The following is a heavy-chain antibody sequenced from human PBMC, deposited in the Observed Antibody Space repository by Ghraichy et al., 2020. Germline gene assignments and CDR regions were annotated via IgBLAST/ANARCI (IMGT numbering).Heavy chain of an antibody. CDR3: AGYSKRDFWSGYHDAFDI. CDR2: IYSGGST. D-gene: IGHD3-3*01. CDR1: GFTVSSNY. Sequence: GGSLRLSCAASGFTVSSNYMSWVRQAPGKGLEWVSVIYSGGSTYYADSVKGRFTISRDNSKNTLYLQMNSLRAEDTAGYYCAGYSKRDFWSGYHDAFDIWGQGTMVTVSS. J-gene: IGHJ3*02. V-gene: IGHV3-53*01.